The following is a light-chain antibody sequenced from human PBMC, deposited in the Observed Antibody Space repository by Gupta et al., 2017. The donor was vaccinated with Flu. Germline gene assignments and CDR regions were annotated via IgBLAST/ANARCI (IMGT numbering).Light chain of an antibody. V-gene: IGKV3-15*01. CDR1: QSISNN. CDR2: NSY. Sequence: IMLTQSPATLSVSLGERVTVSCRASQSISNNLAWYQQKPGQPPRLLIYNSYTRATDIPARFIGAGSGTDFTPIIDSLRSEDFAVYYCHHYSDSPPVTFGPGTKVDLK. CDR3: HHYSDSPPVT. J-gene: IGKJ3*01.